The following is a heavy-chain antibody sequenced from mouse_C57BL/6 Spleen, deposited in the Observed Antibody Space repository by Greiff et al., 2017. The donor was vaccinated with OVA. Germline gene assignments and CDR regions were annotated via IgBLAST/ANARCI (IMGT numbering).Heavy chain of an antibody. V-gene: IGHV1-18*01. CDR1: GYTFTDYN. J-gene: IGHJ1*03. CDR3: ARHYYGSSYRYFDV. CDR2: INPNNGGT. D-gene: IGHD1-1*01. Sequence: VQLQESGPELVKPGASVKIPCKASGYTFTDYNMDWVKQSHGKSLEWIGDINPNNGGTIYNQKFKGKATLTVDKSSSTAYMELRSLTSEDTAVYYGARHYYGSSYRYFDVWGTGTTVTVSS.